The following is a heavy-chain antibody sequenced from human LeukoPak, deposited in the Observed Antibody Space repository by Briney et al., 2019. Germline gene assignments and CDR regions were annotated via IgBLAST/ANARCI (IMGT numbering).Heavy chain of an antibody. CDR1: GGSIHSY. V-gene: IGHV4-4*07. D-gene: IGHD3-16*01. CDR3: ARDSGATGEVKFDP. CDR2: ISGSGTI. J-gene: IGHJ5*02. Sequence: SETLSLTCTVSGGSIHSYWSWIRQPAGKGLEWIGRISGSGTITYNPALQSRLTISIDTSKNQFSLKLMSVTAADTAVYYCARDSGATGEVKFDPWGQGTLGNVSS.